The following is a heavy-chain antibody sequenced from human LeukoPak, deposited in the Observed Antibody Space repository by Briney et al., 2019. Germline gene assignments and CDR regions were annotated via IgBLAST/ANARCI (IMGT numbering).Heavy chain of an antibody. CDR2: IYSGGIT. J-gene: IGHJ4*02. CDR3: ARAIWSGYYYFDY. D-gene: IGHD3-3*01. CDR1: GFTVSSNY. V-gene: IGHV3-66*01. Sequence: GGSLRLSCAASGFTVSSNYMSWVRQAPGKGLEWVSVIYSGGITYYADSVKGRFTISRDNSKNTLYPQMNSLRAEDTAVYYCARAIWSGYYYFDYWGQGTLVTVSS.